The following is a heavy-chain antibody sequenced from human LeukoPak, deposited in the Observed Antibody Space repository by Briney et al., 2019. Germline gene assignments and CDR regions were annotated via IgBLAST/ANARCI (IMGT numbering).Heavy chain of an antibody. D-gene: IGHD5-12*01. V-gene: IGHV3-30*18. J-gene: IGHJ3*02. Sequence: GGSLRLSCAASGFTFSSYGMHWVRQAPGKGLEWVAVISYDGSNKYYADSVKGRFTISRDNSKNTLYLQMNSLRAEDTAVYCCANLPRVDIVAPDAFDIWGQGTMVTVSS. CDR1: GFTFSSYG. CDR2: ISYDGSNK. CDR3: ANLPRVDIVAPDAFDI.